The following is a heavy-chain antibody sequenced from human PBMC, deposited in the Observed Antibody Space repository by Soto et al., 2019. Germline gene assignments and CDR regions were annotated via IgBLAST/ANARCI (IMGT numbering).Heavy chain of an antibody. CDR1: GFTFRSYG. V-gene: IGHV3-30*18. J-gene: IGHJ6*02. CDR2: ISGDGNNK. D-gene: IGHD3-3*01. CDR3: AKDAEVLRDSWSGYFRNYYNYGMDV. Sequence: QVQLVESGGGVVQPGRSLRVSCAASGFTFRSYGMHWVRQAPGKGLEWVAVISGDGNNKEYADSVRGRFTISKDNSKNTLYLQLNSLRAEDTAVYYCAKDAEVLRDSWSGYFRNYYNYGMDVWGQGTTVTVSS.